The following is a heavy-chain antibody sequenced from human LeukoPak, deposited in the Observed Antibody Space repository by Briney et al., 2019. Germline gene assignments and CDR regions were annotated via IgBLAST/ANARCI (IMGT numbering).Heavy chain of an antibody. D-gene: IGHD6-13*01. Sequence: SVKVSCKASGGTFSSYAISWVRQAPGQGLEWMGGIIPIFGTANYAQKFQGRVTITADESTSTAYMELSRLRSEDTAVYYCARGGMASSSLYYYYYYMDVWGKGTTVTVSS. V-gene: IGHV1-69*13. CDR3: ARGGMASSSLYYYYYYMDV. CDR1: GGTFSSYA. CDR2: IIPIFGTA. J-gene: IGHJ6*03.